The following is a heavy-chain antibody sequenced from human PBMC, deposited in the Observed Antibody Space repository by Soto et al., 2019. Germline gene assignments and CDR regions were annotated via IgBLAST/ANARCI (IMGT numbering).Heavy chain of an antibody. D-gene: IGHD3-3*01. CDR3: ARVYDFWSGYGPFDY. V-gene: IGHV4-31*03. Sequence: PSETLSLTCTVSAGYISSVGYYWAWIRQHPGEGPEWIGNIYYTGSTNYNPSHESRVTISLDTSKNQFSLELTSVTAADTAVYYCARVYDFWSGYGPFDYWGQGSLVTXSS. J-gene: IGHJ4*02. CDR2: IYYTGST. CDR1: AGYISSVGYY.